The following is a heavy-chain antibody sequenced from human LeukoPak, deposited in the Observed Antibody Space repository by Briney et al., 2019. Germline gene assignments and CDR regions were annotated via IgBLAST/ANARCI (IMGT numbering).Heavy chain of an antibody. CDR3: ARVGDGGQDYYFYMDV. D-gene: IGHD3-16*01. J-gene: IGHJ6*03. V-gene: IGHV3-69-1*02. CDR2: IRSTGII. CDR1: GFTFIDYD. Sequence: TGGSLRLSCAASGFTFIDYDMNWVRQAPGKGLEWVSNIRSTGIIYYADSVKGRFTISRDNAKNSLYLQMNSLRAEDTAVYYCARVGDGGQDYYFYMDVWGKGTTVTVSS.